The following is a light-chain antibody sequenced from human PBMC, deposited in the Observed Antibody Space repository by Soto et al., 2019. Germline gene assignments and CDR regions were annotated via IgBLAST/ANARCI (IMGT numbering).Light chain of an antibody. CDR2: DAS. CDR1: QDISNR. Sequence: DIQMTQSPSSLSASVGDRVTITCQASQDISNRLNWYQQKPGKAPKLLIYDASSLETGVPSRFSGSGFGTDFTFTISSLQPEDIATYYCQQYEGIPLTFGGGTRVEIK. J-gene: IGKJ4*01. CDR3: QQYEGIPLT. V-gene: IGKV1-33*01.